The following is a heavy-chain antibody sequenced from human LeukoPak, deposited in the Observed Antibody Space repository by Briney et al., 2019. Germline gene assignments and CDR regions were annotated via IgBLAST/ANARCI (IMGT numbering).Heavy chain of an antibody. CDR3: ARVNYYDLFFDL. CDR2: ISSSGNTI. D-gene: IGHD3-22*01. V-gene: IGHV3-48*03. J-gene: IGHJ2*01. Sequence: GGSLRLSCAASGFTFSSYEMNWVRQAPGKGLDWVSYISSSGNTIYYADSVKGRFTISRDNAKNSLYLQMNSLRAEDTAVYYCARVNYYDLFFDLWGQGTLVTVSS. CDR1: GFTFSSYE.